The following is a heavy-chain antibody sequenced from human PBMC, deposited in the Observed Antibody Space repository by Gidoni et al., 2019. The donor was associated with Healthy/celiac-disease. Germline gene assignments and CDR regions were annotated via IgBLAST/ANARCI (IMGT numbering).Heavy chain of an antibody. J-gene: IGHJ6*02. D-gene: IGHD4-17*01. V-gene: IGHV4-30-4*01. CDR3: AAKGLTTYGMDV. CDR1: GGSLSSCGYY. Sequence: QVQLQDSGPGLVKPSQPLSPTCTFSGGSLSSCGYYRSGIRQPPGKGLEWMGYIYYSGSNYYNPSLKSRVTISVDTSKNQFSLKLSSVTAADTAVYYCAAKGLTTYGMDVWGQGTTVTVSS. CDR2: IYYSGSN.